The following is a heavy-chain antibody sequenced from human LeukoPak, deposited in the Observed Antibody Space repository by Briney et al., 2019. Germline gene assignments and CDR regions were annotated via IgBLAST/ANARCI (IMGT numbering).Heavy chain of an antibody. J-gene: IGHJ4*02. CDR1: GFTSDDYG. CDR3: ARDGDSSGYSVSDFDY. CDR2: INWNGGST. Sequence: GGSLRLSCAASGFTSDDYGMSWVRQAPGKGLEWVSGINWNGGSTGYADSVKGRFTISRDNAKNSLYLQMNSLRAEDTALYYCARDGDSSGYSVSDFDYWGQGTLVTVSS. V-gene: IGHV3-20*04. D-gene: IGHD3-22*01.